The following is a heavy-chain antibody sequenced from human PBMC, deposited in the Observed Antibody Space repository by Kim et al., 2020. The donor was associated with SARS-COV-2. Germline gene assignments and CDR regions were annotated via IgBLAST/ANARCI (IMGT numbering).Heavy chain of an antibody. D-gene: IGHD3-22*01. CDR1: GYTFTGYY. CDR3: ARSRSPLGVYYDSSGYAFDY. J-gene: IGHJ4*02. V-gene: IGHV1-2*02. Sequence: ASVKVSCKASGYTFTGYYMHWVRQAPGQGLEWMGWINPNSGGTNYAQKFQGRVTMTRDTSISTAYMELSRLRSDDTAVYYRARSRSPLGVYYDSSGYAFDYWGQGTLVTVSS. CDR2: INPNSGGT.